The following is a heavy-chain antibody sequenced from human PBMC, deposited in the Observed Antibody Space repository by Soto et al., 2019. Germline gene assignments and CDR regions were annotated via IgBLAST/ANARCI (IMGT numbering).Heavy chain of an antibody. D-gene: IGHD6-13*01. CDR2: IRSKAYGGTT. Sequence: PGGSLRLSCTASGFTFGDYAMSWFRQAPGKGLEWVGFIRSKAYGGTTEYAASVKGRFTISRDDSKSIAYLQMNSLKTEDTAVYYCTRDAGQQLQYYYYGMDVWGQGTTVTVSS. CDR1: GFTFGDYA. J-gene: IGHJ6*02. V-gene: IGHV3-49*03. CDR3: TRDAGQQLQYYYYGMDV.